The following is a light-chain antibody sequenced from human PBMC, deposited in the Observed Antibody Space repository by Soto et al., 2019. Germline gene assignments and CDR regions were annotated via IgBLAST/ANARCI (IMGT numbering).Light chain of an antibody. CDR1: SSNIGAGYD. Sequence: QSALTQPPSVSGAPGQRVTISCTGSSSNIGAGYDVHWYQQLPGTAPKLLIYGNSNRPSGVPDRFSGSKSGTSASLAITGLRAEDEGDYYCQSYDSSLSGSVFGGGTKLTVL. V-gene: IGLV1-40*01. CDR2: GNS. CDR3: QSYDSSLSGSV. J-gene: IGLJ2*01.